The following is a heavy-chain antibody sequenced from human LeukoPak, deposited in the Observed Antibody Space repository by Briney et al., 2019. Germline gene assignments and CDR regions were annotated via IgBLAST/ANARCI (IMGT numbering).Heavy chain of an antibody. J-gene: IGHJ6*04. V-gene: IGHV4-34*01. CDR2: INHSGST. Sequence: ETSETLSLTCAVYGGSFSGYYWSWIRQPPGKGLEWIGEINHSGSTNYNSSLKSRVTISVDTSKNQFSLKLSSVTAADTAVYYCARWPAGVRYYYYGMDVWGKGTTVTVSS. D-gene: IGHD1-14*01. CDR1: GGSFSGYY. CDR3: ARWPAGVRYYYYGMDV.